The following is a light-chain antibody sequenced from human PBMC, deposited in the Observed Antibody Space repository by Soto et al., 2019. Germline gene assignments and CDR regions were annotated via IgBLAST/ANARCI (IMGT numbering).Light chain of an antibody. CDR3: SSYTSSSTLYV. CDR2: EVS. V-gene: IGLV2-14*01. J-gene: IGLJ1*01. Sequence: QYVRTQTPWVSGSPGQAITIACTGTSSDVGGYNYVSWYQQHPGKAPKLMIYEVSNRPSGVSDRFSGSKSGNTASLTISGLQAEDDADYYCSSYTSSSTLYVFGTGTNVTVL. CDR1: SSDVGGYNY.